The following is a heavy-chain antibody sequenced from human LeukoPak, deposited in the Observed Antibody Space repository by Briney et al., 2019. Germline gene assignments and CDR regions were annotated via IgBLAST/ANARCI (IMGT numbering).Heavy chain of an antibody. Sequence: GGSLRLSCAASGFTFSSSAMSWVRQAPGKGLEWVSGTSDRGDYTYYADSVKGRFTISRDNSKNTLYLQMNSLRAEDTALYFCAKKAQYNGNYPLDYWGQGTLVTVSS. D-gene: IGHD1-26*01. J-gene: IGHJ4*02. V-gene: IGHV3-23*01. CDR2: TSDRGDYT. CDR1: GFTFSSSA. CDR3: AKKAQYNGNYPLDY.